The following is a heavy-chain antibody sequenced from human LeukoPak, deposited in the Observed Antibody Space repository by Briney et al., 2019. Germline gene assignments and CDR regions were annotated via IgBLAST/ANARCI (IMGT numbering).Heavy chain of an antibody. J-gene: IGHJ4*02. CDR2: ISGSGGSA. CDR3: AKEDGDFSTGPFDH. CDR1: GFTFRDNV. Sequence: PGGSLRLSCAASGFTFRDNVMSWVRQAPGKRLEWVSSISGSGGSAFYADSVKDRFTVSRDSSKNTLYLEMTSLRAEDTARYYCAKEDGDFSTGPFDHWGQGILVTVSS. V-gene: IGHV3-23*01. D-gene: IGHD3/OR15-3a*01.